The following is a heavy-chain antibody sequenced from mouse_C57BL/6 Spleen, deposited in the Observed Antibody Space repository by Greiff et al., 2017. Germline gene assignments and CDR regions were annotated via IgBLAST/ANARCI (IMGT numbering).Heavy chain of an antibody. Sequence: QVQLQQPGAELVRPGSSVKLSCKASGYTFTSYWMDWVKQRPGQGLEWIGNIYPSDSETHYNQKFKYKATLTVDKSSSSAYMQLSSLTSEDSAVYYCARSFLGGAWFAYWGQGTLVTVSA. J-gene: IGHJ3*01. CDR2: IYPSDSET. V-gene: IGHV1-61*01. D-gene: IGHD3-3*01. CDR3: ARSFLGGAWFAY. CDR1: GYTFTSYW.